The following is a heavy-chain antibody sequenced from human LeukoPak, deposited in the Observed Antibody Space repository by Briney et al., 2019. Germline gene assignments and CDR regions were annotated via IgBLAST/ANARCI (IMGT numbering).Heavy chain of an antibody. CDR3: ARERLQYSSARSGYYGMDV. J-gene: IGHJ6*02. V-gene: IGHV3-7*01. CDR2: IKQEGSDK. CDR1: GFTFSSYW. D-gene: IGHD6-19*01. Sequence: GGSLRLSCAASGFTFSSYWMSWVRQAPGKGPEWVANIKQEGSDKYYVDSVKGRFTISRDNAKNSLYLQMNNLRAEDTAVYYCARERLQYSSARSGYYGMDVWGQGTTVTVSS.